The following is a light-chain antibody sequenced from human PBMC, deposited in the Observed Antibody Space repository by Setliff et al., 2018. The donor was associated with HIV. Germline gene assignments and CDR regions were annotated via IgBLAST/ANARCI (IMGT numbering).Light chain of an antibody. CDR2: QDD. CDR1: GCTFFSNF. V-gene: IGLV6-57*01. J-gene: IGLJ2*01. CDR3: QSYINDAVV. Sequence: NFMLTQPHSVSESPGRTITXSXTCDGCTFFSNFVQWYQQRPGSSPTLLIYQDDQTFSGVPDRFSGSVNRSSKSASLTIXXLTPXDEAMXXCQSYINDAVVFGGGXKVTVL.